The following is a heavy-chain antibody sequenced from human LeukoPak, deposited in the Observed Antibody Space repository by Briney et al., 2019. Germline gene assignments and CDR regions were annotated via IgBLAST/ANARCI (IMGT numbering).Heavy chain of an antibody. CDR3: ARQGGIAVRMFRLEWFDP. J-gene: IGHJ5*02. V-gene: IGHV1-69*05. CDR1: GGTFSSYA. D-gene: IGHD6-19*01. Sequence: GASVTVSCRASGGTFSSYAISWVRQAPGQGVEWMGGIIPIFGTANYAQKFQGRGTITTDEDTSTAYMEVRSLRSEDTAVYYCARQGGIAVRMFRLEWFDPWGQGTLVTVSS. CDR2: IIPIFGTA.